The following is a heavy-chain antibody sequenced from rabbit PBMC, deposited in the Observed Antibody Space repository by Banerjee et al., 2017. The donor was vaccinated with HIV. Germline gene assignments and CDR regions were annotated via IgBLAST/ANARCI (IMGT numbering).Heavy chain of an antibody. Sequence: QLKETGGGLVQPGGSLTLSCKASGFDLTTYYMNWVRQAPGKGLEWIGIIYIGEGSADYASWVNGRFTISSDNAQNTVDLQMNSLTAADTATYFCARNLPYAGSTYSDLWGPGTLVTVS. D-gene: IGHD8-1*01. CDR1: GFDLTTYY. J-gene: IGHJ4*01. CDR2: IYIGEGSA. CDR3: ARNLPYAGSTYSDL. V-gene: IGHV1S7*01.